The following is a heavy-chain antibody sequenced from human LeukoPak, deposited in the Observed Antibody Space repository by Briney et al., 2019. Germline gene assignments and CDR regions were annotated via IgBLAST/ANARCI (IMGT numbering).Heavy chain of an antibody. CDR2: IYPSDSDT. V-gene: IGHV5-51*01. CDR3: AKPEYGESFEL. D-gene: IGHD4/OR15-4a*01. J-gene: IGHJ3*01. CDR1: GYTFTTSW. Sequence: GESLKISCQASGYTFTTSWIGWVRQLPGTGLEWMAIIYPSDSDTRYNPSFQGQVTISADKSINTAYLSWSSLKASDSAIYYCAKPEYGESFELWGKGKTVTVFS.